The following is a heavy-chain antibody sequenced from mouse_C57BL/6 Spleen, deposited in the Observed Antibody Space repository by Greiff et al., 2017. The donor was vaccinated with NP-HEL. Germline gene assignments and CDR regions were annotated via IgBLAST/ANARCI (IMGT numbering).Heavy chain of an antibody. CDR1: GFSFNTYA. J-gene: IGHJ4*01. D-gene: IGHD2-4*01. V-gene: IGHV10-1*01. CDR3: VRHGGSTMINYYAMDY. Sequence: EVQLQESGGGLVQPKGSLKLSCAASGFSFNTYAMNWVRQAPGKGLEWVARIRSKSNNYATYYADSVKDRFTISRDDSESMLYLQMNNLKTEDTAMYYCVRHGGSTMINYYAMDYWGQGTSVTVSS. CDR2: IRSKSNNYAT.